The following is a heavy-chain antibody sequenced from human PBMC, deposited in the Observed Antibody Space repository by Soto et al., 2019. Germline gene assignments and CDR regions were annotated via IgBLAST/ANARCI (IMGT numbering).Heavy chain of an antibody. D-gene: IGHD6-19*01. J-gene: IGHJ4*02. Sequence: ASVKVSCKASGYTFTSYAMHWVRQAPGQRLEWMGWINAGNGNTKYSQKFQGRVTITRDTSASTAYMELSSLRSEDTAVYYCARDHSIAVASTGGYWGQGTLVTVSS. CDR1: GYTFTSYA. CDR2: INAGNGNT. CDR3: ARDHSIAVASTGGY. V-gene: IGHV1-3*01.